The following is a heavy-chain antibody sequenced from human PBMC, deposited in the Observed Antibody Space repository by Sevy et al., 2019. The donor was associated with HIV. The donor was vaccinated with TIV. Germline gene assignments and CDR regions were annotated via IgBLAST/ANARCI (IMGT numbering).Heavy chain of an antibody. CDR3: ARDFTMFGVVSGIDY. J-gene: IGHJ4*01. CDR2: ISDDSRYI. D-gene: IGHD3-3*01. V-gene: IGHV3-21*04. CDR1: GFTFRTYS. Sequence: GGSLRLSCAASGFTFRTYSMNWVRQAPGKGLEWLSSISDDSRYIYYSDSVKGRFTISRANAKNLLYLQMNNLRVEDTAIYYCARDFTMFGVVSGIDYWGHGNLVTVSS.